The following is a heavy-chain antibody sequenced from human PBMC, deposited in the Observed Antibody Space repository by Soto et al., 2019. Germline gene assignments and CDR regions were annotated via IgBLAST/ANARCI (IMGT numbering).Heavy chain of an antibody. D-gene: IGHD2-15*01. CDR3: ARGGYCSGGSCYLIRYPTVRYWFDA. CDR2: INHRGST. J-gene: IGHJ5*02. V-gene: IGHV4-34*01. Sequence: SETLSLTCAVYGGSFSGYYWSWIRQPPGKGLEWIGEINHRGSTNYNPSLKSRVTISVEPSKNQLSLKLSSVTAADTAVYYCARGGYCSGGSCYLIRYPTVRYWFDAGGQGTLVTV. CDR1: GGSFSGYY.